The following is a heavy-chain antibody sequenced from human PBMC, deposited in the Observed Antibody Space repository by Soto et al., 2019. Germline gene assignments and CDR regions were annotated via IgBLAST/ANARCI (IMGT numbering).Heavy chain of an antibody. D-gene: IGHD2-2*02. CDR2: ISGSDGST. V-gene: IGHV3-23*01. J-gene: IGHJ4*02. CDR1: GFTFSSSA. CDR3: AKGGRDYYTL. Sequence: PGGSLRLSCAASGFTFSSSAMSWVRQTPGQGLYWVSSISGSDGSTFYADSVRGRFTISRDNSKNTLSLQMNSLRAEDTSVYYCAKGGRDYYTLWGQGTLVTVSS.